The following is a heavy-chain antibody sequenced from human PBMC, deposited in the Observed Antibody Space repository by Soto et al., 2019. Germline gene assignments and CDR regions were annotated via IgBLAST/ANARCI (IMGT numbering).Heavy chain of an antibody. J-gene: IGHJ4*02. CDR2: IIPILGTA. CDR1: GGTFSSYA. D-gene: IGHD2-2*01. V-gene: IGHV1-69*11. CDR3: ARVPLDGHKVGLYSDY. Sequence: QVQLVQSGAEVKKPGSSVKVSCKASGGTFSSYAISWVRQAPGQGLEWMGGIIPILGTANYAQKFPGGVTLTADEPSSTAHTEPSSLRSDDPPVYYCARVPLDGHKVGLYSDYWGQGTLVTVSS.